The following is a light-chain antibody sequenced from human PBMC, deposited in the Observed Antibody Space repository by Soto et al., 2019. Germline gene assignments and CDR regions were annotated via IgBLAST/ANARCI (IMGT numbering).Light chain of an antibody. CDR1: QSVSSS. Sequence: EIVLTQSPATLSLSPGEGATLSCRAGQSVSSSVAWYQQKPGQPPRLLIYDASNRATGIPVRFSGSGSGTDFPLTISSLEPEYFAVYYCQQRSDWVTFGGGTKVEL. CDR3: QQRSDWVT. J-gene: IGKJ4*01. CDR2: DAS. V-gene: IGKV3-11*01.